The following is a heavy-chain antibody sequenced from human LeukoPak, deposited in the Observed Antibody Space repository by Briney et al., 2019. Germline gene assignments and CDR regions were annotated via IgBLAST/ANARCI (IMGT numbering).Heavy chain of an antibody. J-gene: IGHJ2*01. CDR1: GYTFINYG. CDR2: ISAYNGNT. V-gene: IGHV1-18*04. CDR3: ARVSTNSRVAGYDPQWYFDL. Sequence: GASVKVFCKASGYTFINYGFSWVRQAPGQGLEWMGWISAYNGNTNYLQKFQGRVTMTTDTSTNTVYMELRSLRSDDTAVYYCARVSTNSRVAGYDPQWYFDLWGRGTPVTVSP. D-gene: IGHD5-12*01.